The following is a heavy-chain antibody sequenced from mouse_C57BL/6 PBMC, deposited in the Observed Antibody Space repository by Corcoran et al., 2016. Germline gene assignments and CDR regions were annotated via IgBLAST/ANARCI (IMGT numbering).Heavy chain of an antibody. J-gene: IGHJ3*01. Sequence: EVQLQQSGAELVKPGASVKLSCTASGFNIKDYYMHSVKQRTEQGLEWIGRIDPEDGETKYALKFQGKATITADTSSNTAYLQLSSLTSEDTAVYYCASDFSDPWGQGTLVTVSA. CDR1: GFNIKDYY. D-gene: IGHD2-4*01. CDR2: IDPEDGET. CDR3: ASDFSDP. V-gene: IGHV14-2*01.